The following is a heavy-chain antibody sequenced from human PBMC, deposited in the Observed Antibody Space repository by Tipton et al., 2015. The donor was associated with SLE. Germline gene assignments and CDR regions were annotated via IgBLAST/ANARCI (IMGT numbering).Heavy chain of an antibody. D-gene: IGHD2-2*01. J-gene: IGHJ4*02. Sequence: VQLVQSGAEVKKPGESLKISCKGSGYSFTSYWIGWVRQMPGKGLEWMGIIYPGDSDTRYSPSFQGQVTISADKSISTAYLQWSSLKASDTAMYYCARGTTFVVVPAASFDYWGQGTLVTVSS. CDR3: ARGTTFVVVPAASFDY. CDR2: IYPGDSDT. V-gene: IGHV5-51*03. CDR1: GYSFTSYW.